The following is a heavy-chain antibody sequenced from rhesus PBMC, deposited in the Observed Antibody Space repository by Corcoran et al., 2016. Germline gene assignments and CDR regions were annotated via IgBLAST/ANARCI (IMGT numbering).Heavy chain of an antibody. V-gene: IGHV3-100*02. Sequence: DVQLVESGGGLVKPGGSLSLSCVASGFTFSSYEMHWFLQAPGKGLDRNEVISESGGTTEDAAARRGRYNSTRENAKKSLFLQMNSLRAEDTAVYYCTRGSNYVDDYWGQGVLVTVSS. CDR3: TRGSNYVDDY. CDR1: GFTFSSYE. CDR2: ISESGGTT. J-gene: IGHJ4*01. D-gene: IGHD4-23*01.